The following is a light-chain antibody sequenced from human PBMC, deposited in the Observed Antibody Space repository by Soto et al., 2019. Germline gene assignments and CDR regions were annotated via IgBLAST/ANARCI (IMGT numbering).Light chain of an antibody. J-gene: IGKJ4*01. Sequence: DIQMTQSPSSLSASVGDRVTITCRASQSVGTYLSWHQQKQGEAPKLLINVASTLQSGVPSRFSGSGSGTDFTLAISSLQPEDFATYYCQQSSSTPQTFGGGTKVDIK. V-gene: IGKV1-39*01. CDR3: QQSSSTPQT. CDR1: QSVGTY. CDR2: VAS.